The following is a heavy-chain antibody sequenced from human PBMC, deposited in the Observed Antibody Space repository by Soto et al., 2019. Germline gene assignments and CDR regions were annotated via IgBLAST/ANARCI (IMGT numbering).Heavy chain of an antibody. CDR3: ARGLPYSGYDWFDY. CDR1: GYTFTSYD. J-gene: IGHJ4*02. D-gene: IGHD5-12*01. Sequence: QVQLVQSGAEVKKPGASVKVSCKASGYTFTSYDINWVRQATGQGLEWMGWMNPNSGNTGDAQKFQGRVTMTRNTSISTAYMELSSLRSEDTAVYYCARGLPYSGYDWFDYWGQGTLVTVSS. CDR2: MNPNSGNT. V-gene: IGHV1-8*01.